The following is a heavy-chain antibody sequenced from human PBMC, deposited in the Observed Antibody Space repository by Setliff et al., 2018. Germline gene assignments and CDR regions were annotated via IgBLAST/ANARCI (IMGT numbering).Heavy chain of an antibody. CDR1: GFTFSTYS. V-gene: IGHV3-21*01. J-gene: IGHJ6*03. CDR2: ISSTSTYI. Sequence: PGGSLRLSCAASGFTFSTYSFNWVRQAPGKGLEWVSAISSTSTYIYYADSVKGRFTISRDNSKNSLYLHMNSLRAEDTAVYYCTRARDIAPTYYYMDVWGKGTTVTVSS. D-gene: IGHD5-12*01. CDR3: TRARDIAPTYYYMDV.